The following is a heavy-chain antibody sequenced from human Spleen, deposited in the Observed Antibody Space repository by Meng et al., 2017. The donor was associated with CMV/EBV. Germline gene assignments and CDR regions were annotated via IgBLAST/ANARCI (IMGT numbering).Heavy chain of an antibody. D-gene: IGHD3-22*01. Sequence: ASVKVSCKASGYTFTGYYIQWVRQAPGQGLEWMGWINPNSGGTHYAQKFQGRVTMTRDTSVSTAYMDQRSLRSDNTAVYYCARDHYYDSSGYSNAFDIWGQGTMVTVSS. CDR2: INPNSGGT. J-gene: IGHJ3*02. CDR1: GYTFTGYY. CDR3: ARDHYYDSSGYSNAFDI. V-gene: IGHV1-2*02.